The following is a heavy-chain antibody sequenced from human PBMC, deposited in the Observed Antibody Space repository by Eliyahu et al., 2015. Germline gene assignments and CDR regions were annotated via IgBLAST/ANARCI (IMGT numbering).Heavy chain of an antibody. J-gene: IGHJ3*02. D-gene: IGHD6-19*01. V-gene: IGHV3-21*01. CDR1: GFTFSSYS. Sequence: EVQLVESGGGLVKPGGSLRLSCAASGFTFSSYSXXWVRQAPGKGLEWVSSISSSSSYIYYADSVKGRFTISRDNAKNSLYLQMNSLRAEDTAVYYCARDVEYSSGWYSIPKGYAFDIWGQGTMVTVSS. CDR2: ISSSSSYI. CDR3: ARDVEYSSGWYSIPKGYAFDI.